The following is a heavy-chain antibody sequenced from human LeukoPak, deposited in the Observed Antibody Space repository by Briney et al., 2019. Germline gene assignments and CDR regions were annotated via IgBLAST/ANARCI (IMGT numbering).Heavy chain of an antibody. J-gene: IGHJ6*02. D-gene: IGHD3-3*01. CDR3: ARDTIFGSYYYYYGMDV. V-gene: IGHV3-23*01. CDR2: FSGSGGST. CDR1: GFTFSSYA. Sequence: GGSLRLSCAAYGFTFSSYAMSWVRQAPGTGLEWVSAFSGSGGSTYYADSVKGRFTISRDNSKNTLYLQMNSLRAEDTAVYYCARDTIFGSYYYYYGMDVWGQGTTVTVSS.